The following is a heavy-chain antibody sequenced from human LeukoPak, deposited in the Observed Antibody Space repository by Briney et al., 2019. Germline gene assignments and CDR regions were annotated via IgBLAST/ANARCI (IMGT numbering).Heavy chain of an antibody. V-gene: IGHV3-30*02. CDR2: IRYDGSNK. J-gene: IGHJ4*02. CDR1: GFTFSSYG. CDR3: AKDRGLTGDLRGFDY. Sequence: GGSLRLSCAASGFTFSSYGMHWVRQAPGKGLEWVAFIRYDGSNKYCAGSVKGRFTISRDNSKNTLDLQMNSLRAEDTAVYYCAKDRGLTGDLRGFDYWGQGTLVTVSS. D-gene: IGHD7-27*01.